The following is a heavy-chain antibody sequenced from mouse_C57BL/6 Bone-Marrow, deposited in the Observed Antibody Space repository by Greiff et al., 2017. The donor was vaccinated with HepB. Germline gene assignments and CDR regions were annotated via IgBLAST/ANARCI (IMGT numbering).Heavy chain of an antibody. V-gene: IGHV1-22*01. CDR2: INPNNGGT. J-gene: IGHJ2*01. Sequence: VQLKESGPELVKPGASVKMSCKASGYTFTDYNMHWVKQSHGKSLEWIGYINPNNGGTSYNQKFKGKATLTVNKSSSTAYMELRSLTSEDSAVYYCARVPYYGNYGGYFDYWGQGTTLTVSS. CDR3: ARVPYYGNYGGYFDY. CDR1: GYTFTDYN. D-gene: IGHD2-10*01.